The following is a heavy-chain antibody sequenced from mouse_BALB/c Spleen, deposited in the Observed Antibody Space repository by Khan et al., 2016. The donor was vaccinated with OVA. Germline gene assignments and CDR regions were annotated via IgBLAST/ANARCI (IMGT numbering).Heavy chain of an antibody. V-gene: IGHV3-2*02. D-gene: IGHD1-1*01. CDR1: GYSITSDYA. CDR2: ISYSGKN. Sequence: EVQLQESGPGLVKPSQSLSLTCTVTGYSITSDYAWNWIRQFPGNKLEWMGYISYSGKNKYNPSLKSRIPITQDTSKKQFFLQLNSVTNEDTATYYCARIYGGDFDYWGQGTTLTVSS. J-gene: IGHJ2*01. CDR3: ARIYGGDFDY.